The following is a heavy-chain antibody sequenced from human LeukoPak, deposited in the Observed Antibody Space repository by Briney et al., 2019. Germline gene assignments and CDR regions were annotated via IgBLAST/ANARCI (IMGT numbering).Heavy chain of an antibody. CDR2: IYYSGST. D-gene: IGHD5-24*01. Sequence: PSETLSLTCTVSGYSISSGYYWGWIRQPPGKGLEGIGYIYYSGSTNYNPSLKSRVTISIDTSKNQFSLKLSSVTAADTAVYYCARGLLDGYTHPAAFDIWGQGTMVTVSS. J-gene: IGHJ3*02. CDR3: ARGLLDGYTHPAAFDI. CDR1: GYSISSGYY. V-gene: IGHV4-61*01.